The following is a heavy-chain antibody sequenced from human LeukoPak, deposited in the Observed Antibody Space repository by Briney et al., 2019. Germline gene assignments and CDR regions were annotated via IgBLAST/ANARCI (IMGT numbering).Heavy chain of an antibody. Sequence: ASVKVSCKASGYSFSLYYLHWVRQAPGQGPEWMCMINPGDGSTTYRQKFKGRVTLTRDMSTSTIYMELSGLKFEDTAVYYCARDAGSSWHNWGQGTLVTVSS. D-gene: IGHD6-13*01. J-gene: IGHJ4*02. CDR3: ARDAGSSWHN. CDR2: INPGDGST. CDR1: GYSFSLYY. V-gene: IGHV1-46*01.